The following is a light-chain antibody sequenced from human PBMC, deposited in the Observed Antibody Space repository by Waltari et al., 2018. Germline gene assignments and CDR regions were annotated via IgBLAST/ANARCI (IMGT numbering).Light chain of an antibody. CDR2: GAS. J-gene: IGKJ1*01. V-gene: IGKV1-6*01. CDR1: QDIATD. Sequence: AIQMTQSPSSLSASVGDRVTITCRASQDIATDLGWYQQKPGKPPKLLIYGASNLQSGVPSRFSGSGSGTDFSLTISSLQPEDFATYYCLQDYSYPRTFGQGTKVEVK. CDR3: LQDYSYPRT.